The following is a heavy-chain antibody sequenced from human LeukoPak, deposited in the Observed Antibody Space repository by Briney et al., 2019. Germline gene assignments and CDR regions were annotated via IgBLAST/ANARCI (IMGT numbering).Heavy chain of an antibody. D-gene: IGHD2/OR15-2a*01. V-gene: IGHV1-18*01. J-gene: IGHJ6*03. CDR1: TYISSDFG. CDR3: ARVYLYTTVWSAAYYYFMDV. Sequence: GASVKVSCKASTYISSDFGISWVRLAPGGGLEWMGWVSGDNGQTNYGHTFYGRVTMTMETSTNTASMELRGLRSDDTAIYYCARVYLYTTVWSAAYYYFMDVWGKGTTVIVSS. CDR2: VSGDNGQT.